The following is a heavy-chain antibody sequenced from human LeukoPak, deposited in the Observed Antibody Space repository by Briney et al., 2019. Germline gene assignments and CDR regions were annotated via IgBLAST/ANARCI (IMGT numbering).Heavy chain of an antibody. D-gene: IGHD3-16*01. CDR2: IYYRGST. Sequence: SETLSLTCTVSGASISSGGIFWSWIRQHPGKGLEWIGYIYYRGSTYYNPPLRSRATISVDTSKNQFSLNLTSVTAAGTAVYFCARGVPHYGVSAFYYYDYWGQGALVSVSS. CDR1: GASISSGGIF. J-gene: IGHJ4*02. CDR3: ARGVPHYGVSAFYYYDY. V-gene: IGHV4-31*03.